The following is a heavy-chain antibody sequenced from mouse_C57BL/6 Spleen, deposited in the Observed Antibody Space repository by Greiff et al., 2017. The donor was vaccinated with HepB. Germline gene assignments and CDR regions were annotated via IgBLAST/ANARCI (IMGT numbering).Heavy chain of an antibody. CDR1: GFSLTSYG. D-gene: IGHD1-1*01. CDR2: IWSGGST. Sequence: QVQLQQSGPGLVQPSQSLSITCTVSGFSLTSYGVHWVRQSPGKGLEWLGVIWSGGSTDYNAAFISRLSISKDNSKSQVFFKMNSLQADDTAIYYCARNYYGSRYFDVWGTGTTVTVPS. V-gene: IGHV2-2*01. CDR3: ARNYYGSRYFDV. J-gene: IGHJ1*03.